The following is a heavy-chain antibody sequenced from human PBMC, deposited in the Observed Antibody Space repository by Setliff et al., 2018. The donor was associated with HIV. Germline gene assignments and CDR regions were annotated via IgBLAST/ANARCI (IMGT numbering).Heavy chain of an antibody. D-gene: IGHD2-15*01. CDR1: GDTFSTYV. CDR3: ARGPGEGGD. Sequence: ASVKVSCKSSGDTFSTYVFTWVRQAPGQGLEWMGGVTPILYTTNYAQKFQGRVTITADDSASTAYMHLSSLTYEDTAIYYCARGPGEGGDWGQGTLVTVS. CDR2: VTPILYTT. V-gene: IGHV1-69*13. J-gene: IGHJ4*02.